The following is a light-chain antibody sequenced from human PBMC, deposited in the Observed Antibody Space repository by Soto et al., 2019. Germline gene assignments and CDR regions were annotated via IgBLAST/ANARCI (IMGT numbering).Light chain of an antibody. Sequence: DIQLTQSPSFLSASVGDRVTISCRASQAMNTYIAWYQQRPGAAPKLLVYGASTLESGVPSRFSGSGSVTEFTLTISSLQPDDFATYYCQQYHSYSTFGQGTKVDIK. J-gene: IGKJ1*01. V-gene: IGKV1-9*01. CDR2: GAS. CDR1: QAMNTY. CDR3: QQYHSYST.